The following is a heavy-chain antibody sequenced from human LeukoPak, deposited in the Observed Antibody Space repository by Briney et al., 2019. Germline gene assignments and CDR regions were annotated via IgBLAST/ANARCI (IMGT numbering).Heavy chain of an antibody. CDR1: GFTFSSYA. J-gene: IGHJ4*02. D-gene: IGHD2-8*01. Sequence: PGGSLRLSCAASGFTFSSYAMSWVRQAPGKGLEWVSAISGSGGSTYYADSVKGRFTISRDNFKNTLYLQMNSLRAEDTAVYHCAKSEYCTNGVCYNGIVDYWGQGTLVTVSS. CDR2: ISGSGGST. CDR3: AKSEYCTNGVCYNGIVDY. V-gene: IGHV3-23*01.